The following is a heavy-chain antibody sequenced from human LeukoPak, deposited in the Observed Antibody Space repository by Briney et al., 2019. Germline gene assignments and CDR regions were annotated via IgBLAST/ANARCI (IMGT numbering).Heavy chain of an antibody. J-gene: IGHJ4*02. D-gene: IGHD1-26*01. CDR2: IIPIFGTA. V-gene: IGHV1-69*13. CDR3: ATDIIVGATGDSLDY. CDR1: GGTFSSYA. Sequence: SVKVSCKASGGTFSSYAISWVRQAPGQGLEWMGGIIPIFGTANYAQKFQGRVTITADESTSTAYMELSSLRSEDTAVYYCATDIIVGATGDSLDYWGQGTLVTVSS.